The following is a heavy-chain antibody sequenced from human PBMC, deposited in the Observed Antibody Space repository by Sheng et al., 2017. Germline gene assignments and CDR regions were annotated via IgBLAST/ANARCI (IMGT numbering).Heavy chain of an antibody. V-gene: IGHV3-30-3*01. CDR3: ARKQGYCSGGSCLAIDY. CDR2: ISSDGITK. CDR1: GFTFSNYP. D-gene: IGHD2-15*01. J-gene: IGHJ4*02. Sequence: QVQLVESGGGVVPPGRSLSLSCAASGFTFSNYPMHWVRQAPGKGLEWVAVISSDGITKYYADSVKGRFTISRDNSKNTLYLQTDSLRAEDTAVYFCARKQGYCSGGSCLAIDYWGQGTLVTVSS.